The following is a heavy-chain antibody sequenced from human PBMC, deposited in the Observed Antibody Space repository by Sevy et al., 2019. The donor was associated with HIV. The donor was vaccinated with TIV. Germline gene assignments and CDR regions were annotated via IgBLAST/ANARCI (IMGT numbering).Heavy chain of an antibody. Sequence: GGSLRLSCAASGFTFSKYSMSWVRQPPGKGLEWVSTFSFGCGEINYAATVKGRFTISRDNPKSSVYLQMNNLRPEDTDVYYCAREGCTKPHDYWGQGTLVTVSS. J-gene: IGHJ4*02. CDR3: AREGCTKPHDY. V-gene: IGHV3-23*01. D-gene: IGHD2-8*01. CDR2: FSFGCGEI. CDR1: GFTFSKYS.